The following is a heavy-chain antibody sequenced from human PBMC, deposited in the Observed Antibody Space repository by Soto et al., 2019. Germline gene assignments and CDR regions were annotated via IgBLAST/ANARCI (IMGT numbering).Heavy chain of an antibody. Sequence: QVQLQESGPGLVKPSQTLSLTCTVSAGSISSGDYYWSWIRQPPGKGLEWIGYIYYSGSTYYTPSLKSLVTISVGTSNNTYSLKLSSVTAADTAVYYCARGVVTFDYWGQGTLVTVSS. CDR2: IYYSGST. CDR3: ARGVVTFDY. V-gene: IGHV4-30-4*01. CDR1: AGSISSGDYY. J-gene: IGHJ4*02. D-gene: IGHD3-3*01.